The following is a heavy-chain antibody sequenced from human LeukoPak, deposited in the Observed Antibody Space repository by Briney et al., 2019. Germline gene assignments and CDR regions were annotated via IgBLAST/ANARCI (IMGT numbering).Heavy chain of an antibody. CDR1: GFTFSIYG. Sequence: GRSLRLSCEASGFTFSIYGMHWVRQAPGKGLEWVAAIRFDGSNQFYTDSVKGRITISRDNSKNTMYLQMNSLRAEDTAAYYCARGWASNIYASAFDIWGQGTMVTVSS. CDR2: IRFDGSNQ. V-gene: IGHV3-33*01. D-gene: IGHD2/OR15-2a*01. J-gene: IGHJ3*02. CDR3: ARGWASNIYASAFDI.